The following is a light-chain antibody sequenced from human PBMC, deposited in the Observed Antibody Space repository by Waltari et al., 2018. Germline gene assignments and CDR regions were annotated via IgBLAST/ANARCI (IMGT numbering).Light chain of an antibody. CDR3: CSYTSSGTRV. CDR2: DVG. CDR1: NSDVGGYHF. Sequence: QSALTQPASVSGSLGQSITISCTGTNSDVGGYHFVSWYQQHPGKAPKFLIYDVGRRPSGVSNRFSGSKSGNTASLTISGLQAEDEADYYCCSYTSSGTRVFGGGTKLTVL. V-gene: IGLV2-14*03. J-gene: IGLJ3*02.